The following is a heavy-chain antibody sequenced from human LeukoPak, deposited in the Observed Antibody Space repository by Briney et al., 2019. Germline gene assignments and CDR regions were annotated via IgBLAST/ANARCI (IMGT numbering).Heavy chain of an antibody. CDR1: GFTFSNYA. CDR3: AKNQGQWLVPVDY. D-gene: IGHD6-19*01. J-gene: IGHJ4*02. V-gene: IGHV3-23*01. CDR2: MSGSGGST. Sequence: TGGSLRLSCAASGFTFSNYAMSWVRLAPGKGLEWVSSMSGSGGSTYYADSVKGRFTISRDNSKNTLYLQMNNLRAEDTALYYCAKNQGQWLVPVDYWGQGTLVTVSS.